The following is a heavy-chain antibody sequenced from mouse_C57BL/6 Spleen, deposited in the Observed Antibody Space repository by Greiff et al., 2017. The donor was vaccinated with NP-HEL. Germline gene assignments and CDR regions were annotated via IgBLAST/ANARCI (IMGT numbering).Heavy chain of an antibody. CDR2: ISSGSSTI. CDR1: GFTFSDYG. CDR3: ARGAQATGYAMDY. D-gene: IGHD3-2*02. J-gene: IGHJ4*01. V-gene: IGHV5-17*01. Sequence: EVKVEESGGGLVKPGGSLKLSCAASGFTFSDYGMHWVRQAPEKGLEWVAYISSGSSTIYYADTVKGRFTISRDNAKNTLFLQMTSLRSEDTAMYYCARGAQATGYAMDYWGQGTSVTVSS.